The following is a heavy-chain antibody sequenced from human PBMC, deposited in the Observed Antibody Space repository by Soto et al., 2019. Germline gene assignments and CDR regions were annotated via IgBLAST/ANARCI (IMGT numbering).Heavy chain of an antibody. Sequence: QVQLQESGPGLVKPSETLSRTCTVSGGSISSYYWSWIRQPPGKGLEWIGYIYFTGSTNYNPSLKSRVTISVDTSKIQFSLKVSSVTAADTAVYYCARGREYYDSSGYHYYFDYWGQGTLFTVSS. CDR2: IYFTGST. V-gene: IGHV4-59*01. CDR3: ARGREYYDSSGYHYYFDY. CDR1: GGSISSYY. D-gene: IGHD3-22*01. J-gene: IGHJ4*02.